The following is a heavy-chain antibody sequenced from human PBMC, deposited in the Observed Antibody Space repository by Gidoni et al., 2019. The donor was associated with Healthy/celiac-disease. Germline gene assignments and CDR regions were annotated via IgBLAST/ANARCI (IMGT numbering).Heavy chain of an antibody. CDR1: GFTFSDYY. V-gene: IGHV3-11*06. J-gene: IGHJ4*02. CDR3: ARIAVAGPFDY. CDR2: ISSSSSYT. Sequence: QVQLVEPGGGLVKPGGSLRLSCAASGFTFSDYYMSWIRQAPGKGLEWVSYISSSSSYTNYADSVKGRFTISRDNAKNSLYLQMNSLRAEDTAVYYCARIAVAGPFDYWGQGTLVTVSS. D-gene: IGHD6-19*01.